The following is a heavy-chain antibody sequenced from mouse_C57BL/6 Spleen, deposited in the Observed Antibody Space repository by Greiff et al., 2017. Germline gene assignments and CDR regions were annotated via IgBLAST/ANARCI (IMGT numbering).Heavy chain of an antibody. J-gene: IGHJ4*01. Sequence: QVQLQQSGAELARPGASVKMSCKASGYTFTSYTMHWVKQRPGQGLEWIGDINPSSGSTKYNQKFKDKATLTADKSSSTAYMQLSSLTSEDSAVYYCAKGYPLMDDWGQGTSVTVSS. CDR2: INPSSGST. V-gene: IGHV1-4*01. D-gene: IGHD2-2*01. CDR3: AKGYPLMDD. CDR1: GYTFTSYT.